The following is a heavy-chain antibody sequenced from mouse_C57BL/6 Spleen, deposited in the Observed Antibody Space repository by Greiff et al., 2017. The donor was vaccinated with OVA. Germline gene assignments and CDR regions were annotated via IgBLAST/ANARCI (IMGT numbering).Heavy chain of an antibody. CDR1: GYTFTNYW. CDR3: ARGARATSDYFDY. Sequence: QVQLQQSGAELVRPGTSVKMSCKASGYTFTNYWIGWAKQRPGHGLEWIGDIYPGGGYTNYNEKFKGKATLTADKSSRSAYMQFSSLTSEDSAIYYCARGARATSDYFDYWGQGTTLTVSS. J-gene: IGHJ2*01. V-gene: IGHV1-63*01. CDR2: IYPGGGYT. D-gene: IGHD3-1*01.